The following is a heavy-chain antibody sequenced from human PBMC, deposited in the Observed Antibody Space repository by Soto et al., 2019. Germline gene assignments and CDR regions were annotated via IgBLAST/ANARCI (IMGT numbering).Heavy chain of an antibody. CDR2: INHSGST. J-gene: IGHJ1*01. V-gene: IGHV4-34*01. CDR1: GGSFSGYY. Sequence: SETLSLTCAVYGGSFSGYYWSWIRQPPGKGLEWIGEINHSGSTNYNPSLKSRVTISVDTSKNQFSLKLSSVTAADTAVYYCARGRVAAAGGYPNSDEYFQHWGQGTLVTVSS. D-gene: IGHD6-13*01. CDR3: ARGRVAAAGGYPNSDEYFQH.